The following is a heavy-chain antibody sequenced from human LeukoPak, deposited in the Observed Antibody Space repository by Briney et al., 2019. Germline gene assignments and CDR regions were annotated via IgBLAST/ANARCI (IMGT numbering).Heavy chain of an antibody. CDR2: ISAYNGNT. J-gene: IGHJ3*02. V-gene: IGHV1-18*01. CDR3: ARVPSNYYDSSDDVFDI. Sequence: ASVKVSCKASGYTFTSYGISWVRRAPGQGLEWMGWISAYNGNTNYAQKLQGRVTMTTDTSTSTAYMELRSLRSDDTAVYYCARVPSNYYDSSDDVFDIWGQGTMVTVSS. CDR1: GYTFTSYG. D-gene: IGHD3-22*01.